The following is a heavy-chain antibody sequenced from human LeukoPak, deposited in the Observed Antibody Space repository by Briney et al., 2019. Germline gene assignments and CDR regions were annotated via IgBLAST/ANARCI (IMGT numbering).Heavy chain of an antibody. CDR3: AKDKVPAAKTLGYFDY. CDR1: GFTFSSYG. D-gene: IGHD2-2*01. V-gene: IGHV3-30*02. CDR2: IRYDGSNK. Sequence: GGSLRLSCAASGFTFSSYGMHWVRQAPGKGLEWVAFIRYDGSNKYYADSVKGRFTISRDNSKNTLYLQMNSLRAEDTAVYYCAKDKVPAAKTLGYFDYWGQGTLVTVSS. J-gene: IGHJ4*02.